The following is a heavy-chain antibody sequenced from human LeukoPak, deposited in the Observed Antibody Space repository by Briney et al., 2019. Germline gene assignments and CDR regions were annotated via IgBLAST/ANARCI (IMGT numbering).Heavy chain of an antibody. CDR2: IYYSGSS. J-gene: IGHJ6*03. CDR3: ARVPRSYYYYYYMDV. V-gene: IGHV4-59*01. Sequence: SETLSLTCTVSGGSISGYPWSWVRQPPGKGLEWLGYIYYSGSSNYNPSLKGRVTISADTSNNQFSLKLSSVTAADTAVYYCARVPRSYYYYYYMDVWGKGTTVTVSS. CDR1: GGSISGYP.